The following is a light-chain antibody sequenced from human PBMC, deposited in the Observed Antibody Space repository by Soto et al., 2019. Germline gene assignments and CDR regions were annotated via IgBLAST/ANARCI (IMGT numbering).Light chain of an antibody. CDR3: QQYHSSPRT. Sequence: EIVLTQSPGTLSLSPGERVTLSCRASQSVSASYLGWYQQKSGQAPRLLIYATASRATGIPDRFSGSGSGTEFSLTISRLEPEDFAVYYCQQYHSSPRTFGQGTKVDIK. V-gene: IGKV3-20*01. CDR1: QSVSASY. CDR2: ATA. J-gene: IGKJ1*01.